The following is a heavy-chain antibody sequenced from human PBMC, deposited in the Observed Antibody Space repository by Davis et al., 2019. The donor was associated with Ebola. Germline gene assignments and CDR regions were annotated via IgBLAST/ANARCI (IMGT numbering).Heavy chain of an antibody. J-gene: IGHJ4*02. CDR2: INWNGGSS. V-gene: IGHV3-20*04. D-gene: IGHD3-22*01. CDR1: GFTFAAYA. Sequence: GGSLRLSCAASGFTFAAYAMTWVRQAPGKGLEWVSGINWNGGSSGYADSVKGRFTISRDNAKNSLYLQMNSLNAEDTAVYYCARDFDRVREWGQGTLVTVSS. CDR3: ARDFDRVRE.